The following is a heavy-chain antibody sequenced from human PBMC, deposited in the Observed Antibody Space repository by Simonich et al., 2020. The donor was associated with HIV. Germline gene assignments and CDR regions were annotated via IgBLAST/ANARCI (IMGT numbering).Heavy chain of an antibody. V-gene: IGHV3-30*07. CDR3: ASGGSISSVWADDY. J-gene: IGHJ4*02. D-gene: IGHD3-16*01. CDR1: GFTFSSYA. CDR2: ISYDGSNK. Sequence: QVQLVESGGGVVQPGRSLRLSCAASGFTFSSYAMHWVRQAPGKWLEWVAVISYDGSNKYYADSVKGRFTISRDNSENTLYLQMNSLRAEDTAVYYCASGGSISSVWADDYWGQGTLVTVSS.